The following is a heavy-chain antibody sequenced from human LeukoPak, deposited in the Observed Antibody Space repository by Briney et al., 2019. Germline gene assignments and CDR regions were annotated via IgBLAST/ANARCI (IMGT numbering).Heavy chain of an antibody. Sequence: PSETLSLTCTVSGGSISSSSYYWGWLRQPPGKGLEWIGSIYYSGSTYYHPSLQSRVTISVHTSKNQFSLKLSSVTAADTAVYYCARRPITFGGVIPFDYWGQGTLVTVSS. J-gene: IGHJ4*02. V-gene: IGHV4-39*01. CDR1: GGSISSSSYY. D-gene: IGHD3-16*01. CDR3: ARRPITFGGVIPFDY. CDR2: IYYSGST.